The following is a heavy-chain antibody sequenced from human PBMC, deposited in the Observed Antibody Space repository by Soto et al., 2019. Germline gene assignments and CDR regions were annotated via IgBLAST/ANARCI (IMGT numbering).Heavy chain of an antibody. CDR3: ARDRCSGGSCYDGGPFQH. CDR2: ISSSSSTI. Sequence: PGGSLRLSCAASGFTFSSYSMNWVRQAPGKGLEWVSYISSSSSTIYYADSVKGRFTISRDNAKNSLYLQMNSLRAEDTAVYYCARDRCSGGSCYDGGPFQHWGQGTQVTVSS. CDR1: GFTFSSYS. J-gene: IGHJ1*01. D-gene: IGHD2-15*01. V-gene: IGHV3-48*01.